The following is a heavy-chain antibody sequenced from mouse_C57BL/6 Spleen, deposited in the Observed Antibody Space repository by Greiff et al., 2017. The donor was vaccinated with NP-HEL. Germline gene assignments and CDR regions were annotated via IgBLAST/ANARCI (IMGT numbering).Heavy chain of an antibody. Sequence: VQLQQPGAELVKPGASVKLSCKASGYTFTSYWMQWVKQRPGQGLEWIGEIDPSDSYTNYNQKFKGKATLTVDTSSSTAYMQLSSLTSEDSAVYYCARQLRLIDYWGQGTTLTVSS. CDR2: IDPSDSYT. J-gene: IGHJ2*01. CDR1: GYTFTSYW. CDR3: ARQLRLIDY. D-gene: IGHD3-2*02. V-gene: IGHV1-50*01.